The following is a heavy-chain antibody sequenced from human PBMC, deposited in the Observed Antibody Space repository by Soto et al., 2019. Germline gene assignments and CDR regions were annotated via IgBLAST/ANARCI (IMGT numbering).Heavy chain of an antibody. J-gene: IGHJ5*01. D-gene: IGHD6-13*01. V-gene: IGHV1-69*13. Sequence: GASVKVSCKASGGTFSSYAISWVRQAPGQGLEWMGGIIPIFGTANYAQKFQGRVTNTADESTSTAYMALSSLRSEDTAVYYCARVGQPLSLNRSSWLGFDSWGQGTLVTVSS. CDR1: GGTFSSYA. CDR3: ARVGQPLSLNRSSWLGFDS. CDR2: IIPIFGTA.